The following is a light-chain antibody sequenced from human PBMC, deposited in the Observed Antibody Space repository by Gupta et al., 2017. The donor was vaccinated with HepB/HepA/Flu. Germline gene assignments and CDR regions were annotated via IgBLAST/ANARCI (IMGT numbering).Light chain of an antibody. V-gene: IGKV3-20*01. Sequence: TVLTLSPGTLSLSPGERATLSCRASQSVSSSYLAWYQQKPGQAPRLLIYGASSRATGIPDRFSGSGSGTDFTLTISRLEPEDFAVYYCQQYGSSRTFGQGTKVEIK. CDR1: QSVSSSY. J-gene: IGKJ1*01. CDR3: QQYGSSRT. CDR2: GAS.